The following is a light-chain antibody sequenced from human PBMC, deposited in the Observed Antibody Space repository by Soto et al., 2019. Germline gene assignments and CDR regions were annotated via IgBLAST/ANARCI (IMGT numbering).Light chain of an antibody. CDR1: STDVGYYNF. V-gene: IGLV2-8*01. CDR3: SSYTSSSTLYV. Sequence: QSALTQPPSASGSPGQSVTISCTGTSTDVGYYNFVSWYQQAPGKAPKLIIYEVTKRPSGVPDRFSGSKSGNTASLTVSGLQAEDEGDYYCSSYTSSSTLYVFGTGTKVTVL. CDR2: EVT. J-gene: IGLJ1*01.